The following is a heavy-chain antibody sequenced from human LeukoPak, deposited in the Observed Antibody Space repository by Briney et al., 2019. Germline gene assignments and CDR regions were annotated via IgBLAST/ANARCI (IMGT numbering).Heavy chain of an antibody. V-gene: IGHV4-4*07. J-gene: IGHJ6*03. CDR3: ARVQRLYRPYYYYYMDV. Sequence: SETLSLACTVSGGSISGYYWSWIRQPAGKGLEWIGRIYTSGSTNYNPSLKSRVTISVDTSKNQFSLKLSSVTAADTAVYYCARVQRLYRPYYYYYMDVWGKGTTVTVSS. CDR1: GGSISGYY. CDR2: IYTSGST. D-gene: IGHD5/OR15-5a*01.